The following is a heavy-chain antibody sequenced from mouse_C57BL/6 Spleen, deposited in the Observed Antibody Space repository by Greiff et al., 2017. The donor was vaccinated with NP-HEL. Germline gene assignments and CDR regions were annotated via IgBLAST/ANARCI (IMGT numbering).Heavy chain of an antibody. CDR1: GYTFTSYT. CDR2: INPSSGYT. D-gene: IGHD2-3*01. J-gene: IGHJ3*01. CDR3: ARNLDGYYGWFAY. V-gene: IGHV1-4*01. Sequence: VQLQQSGAELARPGASVQMSCKASGYTFTSYTMHWVKQRPGQGLEWIGYINPSSGYTKYNQKFKDKATLTADKSSSTAYMQLSSLTSEDSAVYYCARNLDGYYGWFAYWGQGTLVTVSA.